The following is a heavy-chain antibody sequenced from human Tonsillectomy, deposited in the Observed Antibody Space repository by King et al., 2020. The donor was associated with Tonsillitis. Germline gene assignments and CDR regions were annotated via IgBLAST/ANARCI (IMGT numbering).Heavy chain of an antibody. CDR3: AKAFYGDYGASGDYFDY. V-gene: IGHV3-9*01. D-gene: IGHD4-17*01. CDR2: TSWNSGSI. Sequence: VQLVESGGGLVQPGRSLRLSCAASGFTFDDYAMHWVRQAPGKGLEWVSGTSWNSGSIGYADSVKGRFTISRDNAKNSLYLQMNSLRAEDTALYYCAKAFYGDYGASGDYFDYWGQGTLVTVSS. J-gene: IGHJ4*02. CDR1: GFTFDDYA.